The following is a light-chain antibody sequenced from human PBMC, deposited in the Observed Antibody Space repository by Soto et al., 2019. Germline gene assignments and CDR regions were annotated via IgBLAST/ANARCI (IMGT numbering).Light chain of an antibody. V-gene: IGLV1-44*01. CDR2: RNN. CDR1: SSNIGSNP. CDR3: ATWKDTIYGPV. Sequence: QSVLTQPPSASGTPGQIVTISCSGSSSNIGSNPVQWYQQLPGTAPKVLIYRNNERPSGVPDRFSGSKSGTSASLAISGLQSEDEADYHCATWKDTIYGPVFGGGTKLTVL. J-gene: IGLJ3*02.